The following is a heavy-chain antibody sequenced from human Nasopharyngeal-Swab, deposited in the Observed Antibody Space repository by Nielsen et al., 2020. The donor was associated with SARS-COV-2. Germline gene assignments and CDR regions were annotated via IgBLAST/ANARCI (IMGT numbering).Heavy chain of an antibody. Sequence: SETLSLTCAVYGGPFSGYYWSWIRQPPGKGLEWIGEINHSGSTNYNPSLKSRVTISVDTSKNQFSLKLSSVTAADTAVYYCARKMGISGSYPFDYWGQGTLVTVSS. CDR1: GGPFSGYY. D-gene: IGHD1-26*01. J-gene: IGHJ4*02. CDR2: INHSGST. V-gene: IGHV4-34*01. CDR3: ARKMGISGSYPFDY.